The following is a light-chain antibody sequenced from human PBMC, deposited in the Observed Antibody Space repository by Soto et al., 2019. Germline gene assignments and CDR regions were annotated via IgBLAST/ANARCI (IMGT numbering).Light chain of an antibody. CDR1: QSVSSS. J-gene: IGKJ3*01. CDR2: DAS. Sequence: EIVLTQSPDTLSLSPGERATLSCRASQSVSSSLAWYQQQPGQAPRLLIYDASNRATGIPARFSGSGSGTDFTLNISSRKPEDFAVYYCQQRSNWPPEVTFGPGTKVYIK. V-gene: IGKV3-11*01. CDR3: QQRSNWPPEVT.